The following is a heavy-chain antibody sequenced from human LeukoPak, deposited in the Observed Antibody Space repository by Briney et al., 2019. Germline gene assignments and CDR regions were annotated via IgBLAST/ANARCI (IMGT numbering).Heavy chain of an antibody. V-gene: IGHV4-34*01. Sequence: SETLSLTCAVDGGSFSSYYWSWIRQPPVRGLEWIGDIDHGGITNCNPSLKSRVTISVDTSKNQFSLTLRSVTAADTAVYYCAGLQGHSYYYMDVWGRGTTVTVSS. CDR3: AGLQGHSYYYMDV. CDR1: GGSFSSYY. CDR2: IDHGGIT. J-gene: IGHJ6*03.